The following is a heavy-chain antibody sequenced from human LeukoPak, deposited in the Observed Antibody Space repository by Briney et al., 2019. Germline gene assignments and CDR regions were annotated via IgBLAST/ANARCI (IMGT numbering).Heavy chain of an antibody. CDR2: INHSGST. CDR1: GGSFSGYY. V-gene: IGHV4-34*01. D-gene: IGHD2-21*01. Sequence: SSETLSLTCAVYGGSFSGYYWSWIRQPPGKGLEWIGEINHSGSTNYNPSLKSRVTISVDTSKNQFSLKLSSVTAADTAVYYCATLHRGYYYGMDVWGQGTTVTVSS. CDR3: ATLHRGYYYGMDV. J-gene: IGHJ6*02.